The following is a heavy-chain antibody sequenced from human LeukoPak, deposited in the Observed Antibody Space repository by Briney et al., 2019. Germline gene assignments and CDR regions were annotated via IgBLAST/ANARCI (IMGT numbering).Heavy chain of an antibody. J-gene: IGHJ4*02. Sequence: SETLSLTCTDSGGSISSGDYYWSWIRQPPGKGLEWIGYIYYSGSTYYNPSLKSRVTISVDTSKNQFSLKLSSVTAADTAVYYCARVSRSVTTAGDYWGQGTLVTVSS. V-gene: IGHV4-30-4*01. CDR3: ARVSRSVTTAGDY. D-gene: IGHD4-17*01. CDR1: GGSISSGDYY. CDR2: IYYSGST.